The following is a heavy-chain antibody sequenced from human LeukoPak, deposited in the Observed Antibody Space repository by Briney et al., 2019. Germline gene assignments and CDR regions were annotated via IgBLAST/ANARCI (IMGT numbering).Heavy chain of an antibody. Sequence: GGTLRLSCAASGFTFTDYAMTWVRQAPGKGLEWVSIISSGSSAIFSADALKGRFTISRDDAKNLLYLDMNSLRAEDTAVYYCARGHTAVTRHFDFWGQGTLVTVSS. CDR1: GFTFTDYA. CDR2: ISSGSSAI. V-gene: IGHV3-21*01. CDR3: ARGHTAVTRHFDF. J-gene: IGHJ4*02. D-gene: IGHD4-17*01.